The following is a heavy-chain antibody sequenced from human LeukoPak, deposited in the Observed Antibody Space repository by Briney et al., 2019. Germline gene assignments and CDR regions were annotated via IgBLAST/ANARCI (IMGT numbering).Heavy chain of an antibody. CDR2: FDPEDGET. D-gene: IGHD5-24*01. CDR1: GGTFSSYA. Sequence: ASVKVSCKASGGTFSSYAISWVRQAPGKGLEWMGGFDPEDGETIYAQKFQGRVTMTEDTSTDTAYMELSSLRSEDTAVYYCATDQGYNSFDYWGQGTLVTVSS. CDR3: ATDQGYNSFDY. J-gene: IGHJ4*02. V-gene: IGHV1-24*01.